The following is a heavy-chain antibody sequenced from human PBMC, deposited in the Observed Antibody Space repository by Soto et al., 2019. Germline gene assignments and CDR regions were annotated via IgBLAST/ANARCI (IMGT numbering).Heavy chain of an antibody. V-gene: IGHV1-8*01. CDR3: ARGLLLWFGELLYGGDDAFDI. CDR2: MNPNSGNT. D-gene: IGHD3-10*01. CDR1: GYTFTSYD. J-gene: IGHJ3*02. Sequence: EASVKVSCKASGYTFTSYDINWVRQATGQGLEWMGWMNPNSGNTGYAQKFQGRVTMTRNTSISTAYMELSSLRSEDTAVYYCARGLLLWFGELLYGGDDAFDIWGQGTMVTVSS.